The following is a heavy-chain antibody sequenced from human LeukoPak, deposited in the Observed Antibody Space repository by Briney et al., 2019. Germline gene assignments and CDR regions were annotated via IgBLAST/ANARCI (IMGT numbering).Heavy chain of an antibody. CDR2: IYHSGTT. J-gene: IGHJ4*02. D-gene: IGHD6-19*01. Sequence: TSETLSLTCTVSGGSINSYNWCWVRQPPGKGLEWIGYIYHSGTTSYNLSLKSRLTISLDTSKNQFSLKLSSVTAADTAVYYCARCFGSDWATGVFYYWGQGTLVTVSS. CDR1: GGSINSYN. CDR3: ARCFGSDWATGVFYY. V-gene: IGHV4-59*01.